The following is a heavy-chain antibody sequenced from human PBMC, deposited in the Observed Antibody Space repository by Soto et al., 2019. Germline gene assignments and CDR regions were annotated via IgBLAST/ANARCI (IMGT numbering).Heavy chain of an antibody. CDR3: TTDFLSTMIVVLYGMDV. Sequence: PGGSLRLSCAASGFTFSNAWMNWVRQAPGKGLEWVGRIKSKTDGGTTDYAAPVKGKFTISRDDSKNTLYLQMNSLKTEDTAVYYCTTDFLSTMIVVLYGMDVWGQGTTVTVSS. J-gene: IGHJ6*02. D-gene: IGHD3-22*01. CDR1: GFTFSNAW. V-gene: IGHV3-15*07. CDR2: IKSKTDGGTT.